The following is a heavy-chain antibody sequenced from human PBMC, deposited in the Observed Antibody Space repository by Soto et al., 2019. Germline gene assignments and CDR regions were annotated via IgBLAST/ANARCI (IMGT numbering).Heavy chain of an antibody. D-gene: IGHD3-3*01. V-gene: IGHV3-23*01. J-gene: IGHJ4*02. Sequence: GGSLRLSCAASGFTFSSYAMSWVRQAPGKGLEWVSAISGSGGSTYYADSVKGRFTISRDNSKNTLYLQMNSLRAEDTAVYYCAKGENYDFWSGYLYWGQGTLVTVSS. CDR1: GFTFSSYA. CDR2: ISGSGGST. CDR3: AKGENYDFWSGYLY.